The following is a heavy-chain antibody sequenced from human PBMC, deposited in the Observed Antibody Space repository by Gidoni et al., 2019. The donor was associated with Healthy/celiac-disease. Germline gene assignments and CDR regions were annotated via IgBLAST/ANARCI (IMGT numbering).Heavy chain of an antibody. CDR3: ATGRNYDYVWGSYRYTPYYYGMDV. J-gene: IGHJ6*02. CDR1: GGTFSSYA. CDR2: IIPIVGTA. D-gene: IGHD3-16*02. Sequence: QVQLVQSGAEVKKPGSSVKVSCKASGGTFSSYATSWVRQAPGQGLEWMGGIIPIVGTANYAQKFQGRVTITADESTSTAYMELSSLRSEDTAVYYCATGRNYDYVWGSYRYTPYYYGMDVWGQGTTVTVSS. V-gene: IGHV1-69*01.